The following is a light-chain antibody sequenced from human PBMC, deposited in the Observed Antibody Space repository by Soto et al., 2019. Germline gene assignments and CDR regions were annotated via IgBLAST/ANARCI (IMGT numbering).Light chain of an antibody. Sequence: DVQMTQSTSTLSASVGDRVTITCRASQSITRYLGWYQQKPGKAPKLLIYDVSILESGVPSRFSGSGSGTEFTLTISSLQADDFATYYCQQYNSYSSWTFGQGTKVDI. CDR3: QQYNSYSSWT. J-gene: IGKJ1*01. CDR1: QSITRY. V-gene: IGKV1-5*01. CDR2: DVS.